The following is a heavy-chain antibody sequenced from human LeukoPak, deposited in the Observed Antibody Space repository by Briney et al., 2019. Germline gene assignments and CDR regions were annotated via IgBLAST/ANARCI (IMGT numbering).Heavy chain of an antibody. J-gene: IGHJ6*03. V-gene: IGHV1-69*05. CDR1: GYIFVTSD. CDR3: ARDGIKVELARNYYYYYMDV. Sequence: SVKXSCKASGYIFVTSDINWVRQAPGQGLEWMGGMIPIFGTANYAQKFQGRVTITTDESTSTAYMELSSLRSEDTAVYYCARDGIKVELARNYYYYYMDVWGKGTTVTVSS. D-gene: IGHD1-7*01. CDR2: MIPIFGTA.